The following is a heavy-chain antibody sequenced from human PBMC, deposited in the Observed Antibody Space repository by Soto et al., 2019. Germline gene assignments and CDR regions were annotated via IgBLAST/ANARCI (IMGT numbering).Heavy chain of an antibody. CDR3: AKDQAPYCSGGSCYAYYYYGMDV. D-gene: IGHD2-15*01. V-gene: IGHV3-23*01. CDR2: ISGSGGST. CDR1: GFTFSSYA. J-gene: IGHJ6*02. Sequence: GGSLRLSCAASGFTFSSYAMSWVRQAPGKGLGWVSAISGSGGSTYYADSVKGRFTISRDNSKNTLYLQMNSLRAEDTAVYYCAKDQAPYCSGGSCYAYYYYGMDVWGQGTTVTVSS.